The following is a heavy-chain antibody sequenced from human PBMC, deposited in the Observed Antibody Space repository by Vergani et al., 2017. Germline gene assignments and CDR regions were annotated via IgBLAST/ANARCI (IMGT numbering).Heavy chain of an antibody. J-gene: IGHJ4*02. D-gene: IGHD2-2*01. CDR3: ASACRSISCPFDN. Sequence: QVQLVESGGGVVQPGGSLRLSCAASGCTFSTYAMHWVRQAPGKGLEWVAVIWYDGSNKYYADSVQGRFTISRDNSKNTLYLQMNSLRAEDTAVYYCASACRSISCPFDNWGQGALVTVSS. CDR1: GCTFSTYA. CDR2: IWYDGSNK. V-gene: IGHV3-33*01.